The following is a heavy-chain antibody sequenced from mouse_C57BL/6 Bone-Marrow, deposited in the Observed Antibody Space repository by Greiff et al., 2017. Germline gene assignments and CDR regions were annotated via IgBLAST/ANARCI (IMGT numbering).Heavy chain of an antibody. CDR3: ARRGYEWFAY. CDR2: ISYDGSN. D-gene: IGHD2-3*01. V-gene: IGHV3-6*01. J-gene: IGHJ3*01. Sequence: EVQLVESGPGLVKPSQSLSLTCSVTGYSITSGYYWNWIRQFPGNKLEWMGYISYDGSNNYNPSLKNRISITRDTSKNQFFLKFNSVTTEDTATYYCARRGYEWFAYWGQGTLVTVSA. CDR1: GYSITSGYY.